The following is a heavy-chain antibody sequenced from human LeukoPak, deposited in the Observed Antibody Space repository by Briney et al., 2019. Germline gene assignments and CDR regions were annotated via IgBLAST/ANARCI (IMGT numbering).Heavy chain of an antibody. CDR1: GGSFSGYY. J-gene: IGHJ6*03. V-gene: IGHV4-34*01. CDR3: ARGSHYYYYYMDV. CDR2: IYHSGST. Sequence: SETLSLTCAVYGGSFSGYYWSWIRQPPGKGLEWIGEIYHSGSTNYNPSLKSRVTISVDKSKNQFSLKLSSVTAADTAVYYCARGSHYYYYYMDVWGKGTTVTVSS.